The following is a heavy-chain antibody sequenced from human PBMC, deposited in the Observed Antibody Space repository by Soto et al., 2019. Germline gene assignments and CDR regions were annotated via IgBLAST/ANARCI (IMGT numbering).Heavy chain of an antibody. CDR1: GYSFTSYW. V-gene: IGHV5-51*01. CDR2: IYPGDSDT. Sequence: GESLKISCKGSGYSFTSYWIGWVRQMPGKGLECMGIIYPGDSDTRYSPSFQGQVNISADKSISTAYLQWSSLKASDTAMYYCARPRYPGRGYYGMDVWGQGTTVTVS. D-gene: IGHD2-15*01. CDR3: ARPRYPGRGYYGMDV. J-gene: IGHJ6*02.